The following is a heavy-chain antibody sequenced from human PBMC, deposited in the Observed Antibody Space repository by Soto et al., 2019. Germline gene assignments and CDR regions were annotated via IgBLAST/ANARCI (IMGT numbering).Heavy chain of an antibody. J-gene: IGHJ4*02. D-gene: IGHD5-12*01. CDR3: ARLTRGVYDLDRLWEKFDY. V-gene: IGHV2-5*02. CDR1: GFSLSTSGMG. Sequence: QITVKESGLPLVKPTETLTLTCTFSGFSLSTSGMGVGWIRQPPGKALEWLALIYWDDDKRYSPSLRSRLTIIKDTSKNQVDLTMTNMEPVDTATYYCARLTRGVYDLDRLWEKFDYWGQGTLVTVSS. CDR2: IYWDDDK.